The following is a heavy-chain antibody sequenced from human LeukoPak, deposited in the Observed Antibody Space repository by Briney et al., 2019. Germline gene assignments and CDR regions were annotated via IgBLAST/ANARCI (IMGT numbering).Heavy chain of an antibody. CDR3: AADLNYYDSSGYPLGY. D-gene: IGHD3-22*01. Sequence: ASVKVSCKASGFTFTSSAMQWVRQARGQRLEWIGWIVVGSGNTNYAQKFQERVTITRDMSTSTAYMELSSLRSEDTAVYYCAADLNYYDSSGYPLGYWGQGTLVTVSP. J-gene: IGHJ4*02. V-gene: IGHV1-58*02. CDR2: IVVGSGNT. CDR1: GFTFTSSA.